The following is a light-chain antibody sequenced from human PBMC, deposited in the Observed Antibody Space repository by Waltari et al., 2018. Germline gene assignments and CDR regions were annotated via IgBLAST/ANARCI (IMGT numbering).Light chain of an antibody. CDR1: QGIRNE. CDR3: LQDYNYPRT. CDR2: GAS. Sequence: AIQMTQSPSSLSASVRDRVTITCRASQGIRNELAWYQQKPGKAPKVLIYGASSLQSGVPSRFTGSGSDTDFTLTISSLQPEDFATYYCLQDYNYPRTFGQGTKLEIK. V-gene: IGKV1-6*01. J-gene: IGKJ2*01.